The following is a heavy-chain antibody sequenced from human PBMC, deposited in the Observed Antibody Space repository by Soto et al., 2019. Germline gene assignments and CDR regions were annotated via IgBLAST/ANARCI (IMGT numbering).Heavy chain of an antibody. CDR1: GGSFSGYY. CDR2: INHSGST. Sequence: SETLSLTCAVYGGSFSGYYWSWIRQPPGKGLEWIGEINHSGSTNYNPSLKSRVTISVDTSKNQFSLKLSSVTAADTTVYYCARLSDTTVTTSIDYWGQGTLVTVSS. J-gene: IGHJ4*02. D-gene: IGHD4-17*01. CDR3: ARLSDTTVTTSIDY. V-gene: IGHV4-34*01.